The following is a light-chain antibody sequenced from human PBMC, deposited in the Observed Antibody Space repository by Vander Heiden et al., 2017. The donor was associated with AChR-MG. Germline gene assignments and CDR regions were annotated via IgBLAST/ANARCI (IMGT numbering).Light chain of an antibody. CDR3: AAWDDSLNGSWV. CDR1: SSNIGSNT. Sequence: QSVLTQPPSASGTPGQRVTISCSGRSSNIGSNTVNWYQQLPGTAPKLLIYSNNQRPSGVPDRFSGSKSGTSASLAISGLQSEDEADYDCAAWDDSLNGSWVFGGGTKLTGL. J-gene: IGLJ3*02. V-gene: IGLV1-44*01. CDR2: SNN.